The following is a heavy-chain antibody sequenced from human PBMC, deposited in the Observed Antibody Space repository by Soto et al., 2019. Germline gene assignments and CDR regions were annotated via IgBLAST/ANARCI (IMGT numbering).Heavy chain of an antibody. Sequence: ASVKVSCKASGGTFSSYAISWVRQAPGQGLEWMGGIIPILGIANYAQKFQGRVTITADKSTSTAYMELSSLRSEDTAVYYCARGRDGYNYYYYGMDVWGQGTTVTVSS. J-gene: IGHJ6*02. V-gene: IGHV1-69*10. D-gene: IGHD5-12*01. CDR1: GGTFSSYA. CDR3: ARGRDGYNYYYYGMDV. CDR2: IIPILGIA.